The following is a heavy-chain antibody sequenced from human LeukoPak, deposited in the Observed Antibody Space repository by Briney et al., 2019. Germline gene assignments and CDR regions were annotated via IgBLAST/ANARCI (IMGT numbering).Heavy chain of an antibody. Sequence: GESLKISCQGSGYSFATYWIAWVRQMPGEGLEWMGIIYPGDSDTTYSPSFQGQVTISADRSATPAYLQWTSLKASDTAIYYCARQRGTGWYDYWGQGTLVTVSS. V-gene: IGHV5-51*01. CDR2: IYPGDSDT. J-gene: IGHJ4*02. CDR3: ARQRGTGWYDY. D-gene: IGHD6-19*01. CDR1: GYSFATYW.